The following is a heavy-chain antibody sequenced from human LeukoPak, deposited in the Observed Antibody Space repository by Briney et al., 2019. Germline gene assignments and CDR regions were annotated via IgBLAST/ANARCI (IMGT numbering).Heavy chain of an antibody. Sequence: PGGSLRLSCAASGFTFSNAWMSWVRQAPGKGLEWVSAISGSGGSTYYADSVKGRFTISRDNSKNTLYLQMNSLRAEDTAVYYCAKAGRSITIFGVVTNPTYYYYGMDVWGQGTTVTVSS. CDR3: AKAGRSITIFGVVTNPTYYYYGMDV. J-gene: IGHJ6*02. CDR2: ISGSGGST. CDR1: GFTFSNAW. V-gene: IGHV3-23*01. D-gene: IGHD3-3*01.